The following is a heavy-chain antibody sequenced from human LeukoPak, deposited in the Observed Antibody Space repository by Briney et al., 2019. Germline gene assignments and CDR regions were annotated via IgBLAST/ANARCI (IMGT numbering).Heavy chain of an antibody. V-gene: IGHV4-34*01. D-gene: IGHD2-2*01. CDR3: ARGQVPAARGYKWFDP. CDR1: RGSFNDYY. CDR2: INAREDT. Sequence: SETLSLTCAVSRGSFNDYYWYCSRHPPRKGVERIGEINAREDTSYNPSLQSRVTIPVDPSKKQFSLRLTSMIAADTALDYCARGQVPAARGYKWFDPWGQGPLVTVPS. J-gene: IGHJ5*02.